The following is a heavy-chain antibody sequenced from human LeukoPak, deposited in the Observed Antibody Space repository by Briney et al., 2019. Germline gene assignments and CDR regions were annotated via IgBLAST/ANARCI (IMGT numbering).Heavy chain of an antibody. V-gene: IGHV1-69*05. CDR1: GGTFSSYA. CDR2: IIPIFGTA. CDR3: ARGRPNSSSWYPVFYYYDMDV. D-gene: IGHD6-13*01. J-gene: IGHJ6*03. Sequence: SVKVSCKASGGTFSSYAISWVRQAPGQGLEWMGGIIPIFGTANYAQKFQGRVTITTDESTSTAYMELSSLRSEDTAVYYCARGRPNSSSWYPVFYYYDMDVWGKGTTVTVSS.